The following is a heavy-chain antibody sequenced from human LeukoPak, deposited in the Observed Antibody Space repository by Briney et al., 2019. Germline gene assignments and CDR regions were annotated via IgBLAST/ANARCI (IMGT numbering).Heavy chain of an antibody. CDR3: AGGGSSSGGHFDY. J-gene: IGHJ4*02. Sequence: ASVKVCCKASGSTFTGYYMHWVRQAPGQGLGWMGWINPNSGGTNYAQNFQGRVTMTRDTSISTAYMELSSLRSEDTAVYYCAGGGSSSGGHFDYWGQGTLVTVSS. V-gene: IGHV1-2*02. CDR1: GSTFTGYY. D-gene: IGHD6-6*01. CDR2: INPNSGGT.